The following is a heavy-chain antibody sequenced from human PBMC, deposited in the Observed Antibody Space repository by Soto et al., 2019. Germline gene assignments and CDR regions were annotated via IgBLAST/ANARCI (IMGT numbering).Heavy chain of an antibody. Sequence: QVQLVQSGAEVKKPGSSVKVSCKASGGTFSSYAISWVRQAPGQGLEWMGGIIPIFGTANYAQQFQGRVTITADKSTSTAYMELSSLRSEDTAVYYCARSAYYGSGLGRYYYYYGMDVWGQGTTVTVSS. D-gene: IGHD3-10*01. V-gene: IGHV1-69*06. CDR3: ARSAYYGSGLGRYYYYYGMDV. CDR2: IIPIFGTA. CDR1: GGTFSSYA. J-gene: IGHJ6*02.